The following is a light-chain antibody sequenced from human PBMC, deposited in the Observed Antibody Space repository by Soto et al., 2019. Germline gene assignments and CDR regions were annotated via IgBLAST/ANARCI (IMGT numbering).Light chain of an antibody. CDR1: QSISSW. CDR2: KAS. J-gene: IGKJ1*01. V-gene: IGKV1-5*03. CDR3: QKYNTYSGK. Sequence: DIQMTQSPSTLSGSVVGRVTITCRASQSISSWLAWYQQKPGKAPNLLIFKASTLDSGVPSRFSGSGSGTEFTLTISSLQPEDVATYYCQKYNTYSGKFGQGTKVDI.